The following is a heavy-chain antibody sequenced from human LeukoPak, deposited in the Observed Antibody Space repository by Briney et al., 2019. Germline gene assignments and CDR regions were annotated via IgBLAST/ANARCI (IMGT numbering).Heavy chain of an antibody. CDR1: GGTFSSYA. J-gene: IGHJ6*03. Sequence: SVKVSCKASGGTFSSYAISWVRQAPGQGLEWMGGIIPIFGTANYAQKFQGRVTITADESTSTAYMELSSLRPEDTAVYYCARAFSGDVNMDVWGKGTTVTVSS. D-gene: IGHD1-26*01. CDR2: IIPIFGTA. CDR3: ARAFSGDVNMDV. V-gene: IGHV1-69*01.